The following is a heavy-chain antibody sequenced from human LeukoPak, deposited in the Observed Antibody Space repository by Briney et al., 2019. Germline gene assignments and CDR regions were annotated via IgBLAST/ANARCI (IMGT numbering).Heavy chain of an antibody. CDR1: GFTFGDYA. Sequence: NPGRSLRLSCIASGFTFGDYAMSWFRQAPGKGLEWVGFVRSKVYGGTTQYAASVKGRFTISRDDSKSTTFLQMSSLKTEDTVLYYCCRAVAPYTSFGVVLGGYWGQGTRVTVFS. D-gene: IGHD3-3*01. CDR3: CRAVAPYTSFGVVLGGY. V-gene: IGHV3-49*05. J-gene: IGHJ4*02. CDR2: VRSKVYGGTT.